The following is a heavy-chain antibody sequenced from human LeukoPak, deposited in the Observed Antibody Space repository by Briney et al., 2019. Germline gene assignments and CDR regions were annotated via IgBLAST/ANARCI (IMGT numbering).Heavy chain of an antibody. J-gene: IGHJ5*02. V-gene: IGHV4-39*01. CDR1: GGSISSSSYY. CDR3: ARRFLTIDNWFDP. CDR2: IYYSGST. D-gene: IGHD3-3*01. Sequence: SETLSLTCTVSGGSISSSSYYRGWIRQPPGKGLDWIGSIYYSGSTYYNPSLKSRVTISVDTSKNQFSLKLSSVTAADTAVYYCARRFLTIDNWFDPWGQGTLVTVSS.